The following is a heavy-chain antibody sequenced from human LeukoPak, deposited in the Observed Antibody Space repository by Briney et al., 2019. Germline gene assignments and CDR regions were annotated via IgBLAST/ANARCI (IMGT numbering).Heavy chain of an antibody. CDR3: AKGVTTVSSGPSNWFDP. D-gene: IGHD4-11*01. CDR1: GFTFSSYG. V-gene: IGHV3-30*02. J-gene: IGHJ5*02. CDR2: IRYDESNK. Sequence: PGGSLRLSCAASGFTFSSYGMHWVRQAPGKGLEWVTFIRYDESNKYYADSVKGRFTISRDNSKNTLYLQMNSLRAEDTAVYYCAKGVTTVSSGPSNWFDPWGQGTLVTVSS.